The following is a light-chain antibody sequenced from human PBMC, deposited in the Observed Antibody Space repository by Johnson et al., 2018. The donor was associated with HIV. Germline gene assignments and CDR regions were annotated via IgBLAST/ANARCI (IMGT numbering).Light chain of an antibody. J-gene: IGLJ1*01. CDR2: ENN. CDR3: GTWDSSLSAFYV. Sequence: QSVLTQPPSVSAAPGQKVTISCSGCSSNIGNNYVSWYQQLPGTAPKLLIYENNKRPSGIPDRFSGSKSGPSATLGITGLQTGDEADYYCGTWDSSLSAFYVFGTGTKVTVL. V-gene: IGLV1-51*02. CDR1: SSNIGNNY.